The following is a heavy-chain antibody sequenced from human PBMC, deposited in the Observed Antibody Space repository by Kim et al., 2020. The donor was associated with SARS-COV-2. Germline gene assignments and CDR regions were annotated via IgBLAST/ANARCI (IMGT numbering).Heavy chain of an antibody. D-gene: IGHD2-21*01. V-gene: IGHV4-39*01. Sequence: SETLSLTCTVSGGSISSSSYYWGWIRQPPGKGLEWIGSIYYSGSTYYNPSLKSRVTISVDTSKNQFSLKLSSVTAADTAVYYCARPGFGAYCGGDCYSPDGAFDIWGQGTMVTVSS. J-gene: IGHJ3*02. CDR3: ARPGFGAYCGGDCYSPDGAFDI. CDR1: GGSISSSSYY. CDR2: IYYSGST.